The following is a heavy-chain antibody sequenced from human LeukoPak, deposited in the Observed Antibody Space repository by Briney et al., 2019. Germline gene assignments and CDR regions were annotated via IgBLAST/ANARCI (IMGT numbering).Heavy chain of an antibody. CDR2: ISAYNGNT. V-gene: IGHV1-18*01. D-gene: IGHD3-22*01. CDR1: GYTFSSYG. CDR3: ARDDYDSSGAYAFDI. Sequence: ASVKVSCKASGYTFSSYGINCVRQAPGQGLEWMGWISAYNGNTNYAQKLQGRVTMTTDTSTSTAYMELRSLRSDDTAVYYCARDDYDSSGAYAFDIWGQGTMVTVSS. J-gene: IGHJ3*02.